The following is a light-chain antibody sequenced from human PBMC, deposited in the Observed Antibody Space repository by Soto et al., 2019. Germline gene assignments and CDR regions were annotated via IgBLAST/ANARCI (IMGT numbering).Light chain of an antibody. V-gene: IGLV1-44*01. CDR3: AAWDDSLNVVV. CDR2: SGH. Sequence: QSVLTQPPSASGTPGQRVTISCSGSSSNIGSNIVNWYQQLPGTAPKLVIHSGHLRPSGVPDRFSGSQSGTSASLAISGLQSEDEADYYCAAWDDSLNVVVFGGGTKLTVL. CDR1: SSNIGSNI. J-gene: IGLJ3*02.